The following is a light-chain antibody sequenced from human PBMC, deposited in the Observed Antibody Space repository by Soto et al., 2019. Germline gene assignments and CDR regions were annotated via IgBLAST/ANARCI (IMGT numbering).Light chain of an antibody. V-gene: IGKV1-6*01. CDR1: QGIRSA. Sequence: AIQMTQSPSSLSASVGDRVTITCRASQGIRSALGWYQQKPGKVPKLLIYAASTLQSGVPSRFSGSGSGRDFTLTISSLQPEDFATYYCQQYYSYPRTFGQGTKVDI. CDR2: AAS. J-gene: IGKJ1*01. CDR3: QQYYSYPRT.